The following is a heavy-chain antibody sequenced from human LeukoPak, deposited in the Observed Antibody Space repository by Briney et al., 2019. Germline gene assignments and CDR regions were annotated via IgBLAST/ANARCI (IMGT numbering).Heavy chain of an antibody. Sequence: SETLSLTCTGSGGSSSRYDWSWIRQPPGKGLEWIGYIYYSGSTNYNPSLKSRVTISVDTSKNQFSLKLSSVTAADTAVYSCAREPSSKEVRGVNWFDPWGQGTLVTVSS. CDR1: GGSSSRYD. D-gene: IGHD3-10*01. CDR3: AREPSSKEVRGVNWFDP. V-gene: IGHV4-59*01. J-gene: IGHJ5*02. CDR2: IYYSGST.